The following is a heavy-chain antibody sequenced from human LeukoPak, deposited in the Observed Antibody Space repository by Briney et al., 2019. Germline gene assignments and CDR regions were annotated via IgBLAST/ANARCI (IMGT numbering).Heavy chain of an antibody. V-gene: IGHV1-18*01. J-gene: IGHJ4*02. CDR1: TYTFTRYG. D-gene: IGHD3-22*01. CDR2: ISGYNGNT. Sequence: ASVKVSCKASTYTFTRYGISWVRQAPGQGLEWMGWISGYNGNTNYAQKFLGRVSMTADTATSTAYMELSSLRSEDTAVYYCARDLDVYYYDSSGYYQFDYWGQGTLVTVSS. CDR3: ARDLDVYYYDSSGYYQFDY.